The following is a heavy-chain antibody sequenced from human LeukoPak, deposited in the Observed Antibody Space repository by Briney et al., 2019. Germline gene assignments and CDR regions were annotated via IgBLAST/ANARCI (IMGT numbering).Heavy chain of an antibody. J-gene: IGHJ3*02. V-gene: IGHV3-48*03. CDR2: ISSSGTTI. D-gene: IGHD5-24*01. CDR3: AKELKMAVVGTVAFDI. Sequence: GGSLRLSCAASGFTFSTYEINWVRQAPGKGLEWVSYISSSGTTIYYADSVKGRFTISRDNSKNTLYLQMNSLRAEDTAVYYCAKELKMAVVGTVAFDIWGQGTKVTV. CDR1: GFTFSTYE.